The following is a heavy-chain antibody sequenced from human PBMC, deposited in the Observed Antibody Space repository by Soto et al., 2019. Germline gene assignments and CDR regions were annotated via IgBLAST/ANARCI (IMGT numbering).Heavy chain of an antibody. CDR1: GGSISSGGYY. CDR3: ARGGGYGMDV. V-gene: IGHV4-31*03. CDR2: IYYSGST. Sequence: ASETLSLTCTVSGGSISSGGYYWSWIRQRPGKGLEWIGYIYYSGSTYYNPSLKSRVTISVDTSKNQFSLKLSSVTAADTAVYYCARGGGYGMDVWGQGTTVTVSS. J-gene: IGHJ6*02. D-gene: IGHD3-10*01.